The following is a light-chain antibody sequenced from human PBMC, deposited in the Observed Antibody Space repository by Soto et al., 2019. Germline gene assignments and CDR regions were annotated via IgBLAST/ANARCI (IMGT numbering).Light chain of an antibody. V-gene: IGLV2-23*01. J-gene: IGLJ3*02. Sequence: QSALTQPACVSGSPGQSITISCTGTSSDAGNYNFVSWYQQHPGKAPKVIIYEDSTRPSGVSNRISGSKSGNTASLTISGLQAEDEADYYCCSYAGSSTSWVFGGGTKLTVL. CDR2: EDS. CDR1: SSDAGNYNF. CDR3: CSYAGSSTSWV.